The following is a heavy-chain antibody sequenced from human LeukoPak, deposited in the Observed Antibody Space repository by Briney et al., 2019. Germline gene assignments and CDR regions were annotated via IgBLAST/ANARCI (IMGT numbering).Heavy chain of an antibody. Sequence: GGSLRLSCAVSGFTFSSYNMNWVRQAPGKGLEWVSSISSSSSYIYYADSVKGRFTISRDNAKNSLYLQMNSLRAEDTAVYYCARGSGSFDYWGQGTLVTVSP. D-gene: IGHD1-26*01. V-gene: IGHV3-21*01. CDR2: ISSSSSYI. J-gene: IGHJ4*02. CDR1: GFTFSSYN. CDR3: ARGSGSFDY.